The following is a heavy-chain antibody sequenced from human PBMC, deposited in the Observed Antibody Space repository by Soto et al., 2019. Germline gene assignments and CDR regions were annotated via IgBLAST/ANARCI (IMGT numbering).Heavy chain of an antibody. CDR3: ARAYDFWSGYSLFDY. V-gene: IGHV1-2*02. D-gene: IGHD3-3*01. CDR1: GYTFTGYY. Sequence: ASVKVSCKASGYTFTGYYMHWVRQAPGQRLEWMGWINPNSGGTNYAQKFQGRVTMTRDTSISTAYMELSRLRSDDTALYYCARAYDFWSGYSLFDYWGQGTLVTVSS. CDR2: INPNSGGT. J-gene: IGHJ4*02.